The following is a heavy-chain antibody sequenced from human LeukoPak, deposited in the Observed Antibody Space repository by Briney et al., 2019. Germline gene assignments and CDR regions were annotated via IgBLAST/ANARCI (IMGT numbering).Heavy chain of an antibody. CDR1: GFTFDDYA. V-gene: IGHV3-9*01. J-gene: IGHJ4*02. CDR2: ISWNSGSI. D-gene: IGHD3-22*01. CDR3: ARWYDYDSKGYNYYFDY. Sequence: GRSLRLSCAASGFTFDDYAMHWVRQAPGKGLEWVSGISWNSGSIGYAGSVKGRFTISRDNAKNSLYLQMNSLRAEDTAVYYCARWYDYDSKGYNYYFDYWGQGTLVTVSS.